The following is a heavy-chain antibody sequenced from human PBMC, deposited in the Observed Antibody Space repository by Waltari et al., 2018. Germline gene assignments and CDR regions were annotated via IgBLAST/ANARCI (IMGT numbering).Heavy chain of an antibody. J-gene: IGHJ4*02. Sequence: QVQMVESGGGVVQPGKSLRLSCAAAGFNFPGFGLHWVRQAPGKGLEWLAVISYDGSKEFYADSVKGRFTISRDNSKNTVSLHMSSLGLEDTAIYYCAKSRGRDSVCFDYWGQGALVTVSS. D-gene: IGHD3-10*01. V-gene: IGHV3-30*18. CDR2: ISYDGSKE. CDR1: GFNFPGFG. CDR3: AKSRGRDSVCFDY.